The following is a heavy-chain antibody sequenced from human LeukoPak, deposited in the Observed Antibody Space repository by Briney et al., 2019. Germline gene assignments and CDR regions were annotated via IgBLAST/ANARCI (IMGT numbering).Heavy chain of an antibody. CDR2: MFRSGVT. D-gene: IGHD3-10*01. Sequence: PSETLSLTCTVSGGSISSYYWVWIRQPPGKGLGWIGSMFRSGVTYYNPSLKSRVTISADTSKNQFSLKLTSVTAADTAVYYCARAKYYDSGSYAFDIWGQGTRVTVSS. J-gene: IGHJ3*02. CDR3: ARAKYYDSGSYAFDI. CDR1: GGSISSYY. V-gene: IGHV4-39*01.